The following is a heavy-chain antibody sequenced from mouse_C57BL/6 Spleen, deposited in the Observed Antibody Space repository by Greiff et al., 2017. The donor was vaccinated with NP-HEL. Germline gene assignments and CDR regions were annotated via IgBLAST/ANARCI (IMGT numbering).Heavy chain of an antibody. CDR2: IYPGSGST. J-gene: IGHJ4*01. D-gene: IGHD2-4*01. CDR1: GYTFTSYW. Sequence: QVQLKQSGAELVKPGASVKMSCKASGYTFTSYWITWVKQRPGQGLEWIGDIYPGSGSTNYNEKFKSKATLTVDTSSSTAYMQLSSLTSEDSAVYYCARGDYDVPMDYWGQGTSVTVSS. V-gene: IGHV1-55*01. CDR3: ARGDYDVPMDY.